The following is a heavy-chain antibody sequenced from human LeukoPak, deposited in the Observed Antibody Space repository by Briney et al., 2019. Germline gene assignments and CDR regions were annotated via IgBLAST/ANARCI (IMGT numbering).Heavy chain of an antibody. D-gene: IGHD3-10*01. CDR3: AREMVRGVHYAFDI. CDR2: IYYSGST. V-gene: IGHV4-59*01. CDR1: GGSISSYY. J-gene: IGHJ3*02. Sequence: SETLSLTCTVSGGSISSYYWSWIRQPPGKGLEWIGYIYYSGSTNYNPSLKRRVTISVDTSKNQFSLKLSSVTAADTAVYYCAREMVRGVHYAFDIWGQGTMVTVSS.